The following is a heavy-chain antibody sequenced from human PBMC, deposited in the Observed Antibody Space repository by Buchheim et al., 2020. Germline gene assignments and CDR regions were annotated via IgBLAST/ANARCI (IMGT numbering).Heavy chain of an antibody. CDR2: ISSSGSTI. V-gene: IGHV3-11*01. D-gene: IGHD3-3*01. CDR3: ARDRSAIFGVALLVYYYYGMDV. J-gene: IGHJ6*02. Sequence: QVPLVESGGGLVKPGGSLRLSCAASGFTFSDYYMSWIRQAPGKGLEWVSYISSSGSTIYYADSVKGRFTISRDNAKNSLYLQMNSLRAEDTAVYYCARDRSAIFGVALLVYYYYGMDVWGQGTT. CDR1: GFTFSDYY.